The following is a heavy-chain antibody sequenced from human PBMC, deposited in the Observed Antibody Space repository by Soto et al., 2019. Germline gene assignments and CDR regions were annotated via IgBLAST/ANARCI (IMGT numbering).Heavy chain of an antibody. CDR2: IWYDGSNK. CDR1: GFTFSSYG. Sequence: GGSLRLSCAASGFTFSSYGMHWVRQAPGKGLEWVAVIWYDGSNKYYADSVKGRFTISRDNSKNTLYLQMNSLRAEDTAVYYCAREYSIAAAGVYYYGMDVWGQGT. D-gene: IGHD6-13*01. CDR3: AREYSIAAAGVYYYGMDV. J-gene: IGHJ6*02. V-gene: IGHV3-33*01.